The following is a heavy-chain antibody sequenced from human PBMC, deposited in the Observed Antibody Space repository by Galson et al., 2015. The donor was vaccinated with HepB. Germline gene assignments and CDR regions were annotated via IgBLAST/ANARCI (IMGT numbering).Heavy chain of an antibody. CDR2: ISWNSGSI. D-gene: IGHD3-16*01. CDR3: ARESGWLIDN. V-gene: IGHV3-9*01. Sequence: SLRLSCAASGFTFDDYAMQWIRQAPGKGLEWVSGISWNSGSIGYADSVKGRFTISRDNAKNSLFLQMNSLRDEDTAVYYCARESGWLIDNWGQGTLVTVSS. J-gene: IGHJ4*02. CDR1: GFTFDDYA.